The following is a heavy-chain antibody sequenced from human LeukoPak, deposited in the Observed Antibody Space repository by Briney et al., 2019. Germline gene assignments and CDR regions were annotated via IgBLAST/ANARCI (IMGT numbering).Heavy chain of an antibody. D-gene: IGHD3-22*01. CDR2: IIPIFGTA. V-gene: IGHV1-69*06. CDR1: GGTFSSYA. CDR3: ARDRSDSSGFDY. Sequence: APVKVSFKASGGTFSSYAISWVRQAPGQGLEWMGGIIPIFGTANYAQKFQGRVTITADKSTSTAYMELSSLRSEDTAVYYCARDRSDSSGFDYWGQGTLVTGSS. J-gene: IGHJ4*02.